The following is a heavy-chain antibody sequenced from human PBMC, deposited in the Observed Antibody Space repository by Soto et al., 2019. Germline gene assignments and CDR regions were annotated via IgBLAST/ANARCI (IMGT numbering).Heavy chain of an antibody. J-gene: IGHJ6*02. Sequence: PGGSLRLSCAASGFTFSSYGMHWVRQAPGKGLEWVAVIWYDGSNKYYADSVKGRFTISRDNSKNTLYLQMNSLRAEDTAVYYCARDRGYSGSYLPPYYYYGMDVWGQGTTVTVSS. D-gene: IGHD1-26*01. V-gene: IGHV3-33*08. CDR3: ARDRGYSGSYLPPYYYYGMDV. CDR2: IWYDGSNK. CDR1: GFTFSSYG.